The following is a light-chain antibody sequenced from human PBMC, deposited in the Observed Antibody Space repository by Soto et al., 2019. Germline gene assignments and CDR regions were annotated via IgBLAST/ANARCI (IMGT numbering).Light chain of an antibody. CDR2: DVS. V-gene: IGLV2-14*01. J-gene: IGLJ1*01. Sequence: QSALTQPASVSGSPGQSITISCTGTSSDVGGYNYVSWYQQHPGKAPKLMIYDVSNRPSGVSNRFSGSKSGNTASLTISGRQAEDEDDYYCSSYTSSSPPYVFGTGTKLTVL. CDR1: SSDVGGYNY. CDR3: SSYTSSSPPYV.